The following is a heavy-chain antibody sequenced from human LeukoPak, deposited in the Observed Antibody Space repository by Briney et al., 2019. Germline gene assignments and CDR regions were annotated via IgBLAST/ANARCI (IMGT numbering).Heavy chain of an antibody. Sequence: SETLSLTCAVYGGSFSGYYWSWIRQPPGKGLEWIGEINHSGSTNYNPSLKSRVTISVDTSKNQFSLKLSSVTAADTAVYYCARGLCSGGSCYRGYYYYMDVWGKGTTVTISS. CDR3: ARGLCSGGSCYRGYYYYMDV. V-gene: IGHV4-34*01. J-gene: IGHJ6*03. D-gene: IGHD2-15*01. CDR2: INHSGST. CDR1: GGSFSGYY.